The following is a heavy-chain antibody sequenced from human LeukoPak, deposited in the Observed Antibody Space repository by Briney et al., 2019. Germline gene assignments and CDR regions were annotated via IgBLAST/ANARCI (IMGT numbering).Heavy chain of an antibody. CDR1: GGSISSSSYY. CDR3: ARQKAAGRGVFDY. D-gene: IGHD6-13*01. CDR2: VYYTGTT. Sequence: SETLSLTCTVSGGSISSSSYYWGWLRQTPGKGLEGIGTVYYTGTTYYNPSLKSRLTISIDTSKNQFSLRLSSLTAADTAVYYCARQKAAGRGVFDYWGQGTLVTVSS. J-gene: IGHJ4*02. V-gene: IGHV4-39*01.